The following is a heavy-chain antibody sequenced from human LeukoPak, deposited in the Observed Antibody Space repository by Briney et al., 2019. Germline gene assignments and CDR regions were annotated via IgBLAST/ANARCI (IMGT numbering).Heavy chain of an antibody. V-gene: IGHV3-74*01. D-gene: IGHD1-1*01. Sequence: GGSLRLFFPASGFTFNTYWMHWVRQVPGKGLVWGSGIAPDGSVTWNADSVRGRLTISRDNAKNTLYLQMNSLRAEDTAVYYCAREAPASGERYFDAWGQGTLVTVSS. J-gene: IGHJ4*02. CDR1: GFTFNTYW. CDR2: IAPDGSVT. CDR3: AREAPASGERYFDA.